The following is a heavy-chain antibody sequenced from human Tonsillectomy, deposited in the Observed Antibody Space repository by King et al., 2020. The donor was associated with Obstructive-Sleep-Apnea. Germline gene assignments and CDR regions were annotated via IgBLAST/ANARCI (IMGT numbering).Heavy chain of an antibody. Sequence: QLQESGSGLVKPSQTLSLTCAVSGGSISSGGYSWSWIRQPPGKGLEWIGYIYHSGSTYYNPSLKSRVTISVDRSKNQFSLKLSSVTAADTAVYYCARVVSYYDIFDPGDAFDIWGQGTMVTVSS. J-gene: IGHJ3*02. CDR2: IYHSGST. CDR1: GGSISSGGYS. D-gene: IGHD3-9*01. V-gene: IGHV4-30-2*01. CDR3: ARVVSYYDIFDPGDAFDI.